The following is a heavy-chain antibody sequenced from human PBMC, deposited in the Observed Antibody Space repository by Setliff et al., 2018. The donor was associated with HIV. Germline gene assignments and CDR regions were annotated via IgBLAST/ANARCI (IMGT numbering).Heavy chain of an antibody. V-gene: IGHV1-69*05. CDR3: ARDGLLVAGIRFDY. D-gene: IGHD6-19*01. CDR2: IIPAFGTS. CDR1: GGTFSSYA. J-gene: IGHJ4*01. Sequence: SVKVSCKTSGGTFSSYAVSWVRQAPGQGLEWMGGIIPAFGTSNYAQKFQGRVTITTDESTSTAYMELSGLRSEDTAVYFCARDGLLVAGIRFDYWGQGTLVTVSS.